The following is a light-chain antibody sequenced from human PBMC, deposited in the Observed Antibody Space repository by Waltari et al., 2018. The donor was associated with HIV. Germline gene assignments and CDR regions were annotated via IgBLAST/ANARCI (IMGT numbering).Light chain of an antibody. CDR3: QQSYSGLT. CDR1: QTIITY. V-gene: IGKV1-39*01. J-gene: IGKJ3*01. Sequence: DIQMTQSPSSLSASLGDRIIITCRASQTIITYVNLYQHEPGRAPNRLIYAASSLHSGVPSRFSGSGSGTDFTLTINSLQAEDFATYYCQQSYSGLTFGPGTKVD. CDR2: AAS.